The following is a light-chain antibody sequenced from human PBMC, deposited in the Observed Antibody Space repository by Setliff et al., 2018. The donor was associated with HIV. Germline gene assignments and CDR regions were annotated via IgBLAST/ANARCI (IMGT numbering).Light chain of an antibody. V-gene: IGKV4-1*01. Sequence: DIVMTQSADSLAVSLGQGATIHCKSSRSVLYSPNNKNYLAWYQQKPGQPPKLLIYWASTRESGVPDRFSGSGSGTDFTLTISSLQAEDVAVYYCQQYYSTWTFGQGTKVDIK. CDR3: QQYYSTWT. J-gene: IGKJ1*01. CDR2: WAS. CDR1: RSVLYSPNNKNY.